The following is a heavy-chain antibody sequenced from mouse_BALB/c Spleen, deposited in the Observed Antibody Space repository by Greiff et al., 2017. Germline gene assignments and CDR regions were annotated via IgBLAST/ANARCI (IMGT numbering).Heavy chain of an antibody. J-gene: IGHJ3*01. CDR1: GFTFSSYA. D-gene: IGHD2-1*01. CDR2: ISSGGSYT. V-gene: IGHV5-9-4*01. Sequence: EVQVVESGGGLVKPGGSLKLSCAASGFTFSSYAMSWVHQSPEKRLEWVAEISSGGSYTYYPDTVTGRFTISRDNAKNTLYLEMSSLRSEDTAMYYCARGGNPFAYWGQGTLVTVSA. CDR3: ARGGNPFAY.